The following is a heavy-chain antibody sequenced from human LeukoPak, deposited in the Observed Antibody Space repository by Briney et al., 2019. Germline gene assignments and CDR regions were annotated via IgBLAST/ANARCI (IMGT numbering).Heavy chain of an antibody. CDR3: ARDGNYFDTTPNWFDT. D-gene: IGHD3-22*01. CDR2: ISGSGGST. CDR1: GFTFSSYA. Sequence: PGGSLRLSCAASGFTFSSYAMTWVRQAPRKGLEWVSGISGSGGSTYYADSVKGRLTISRDNSNNTLYLQMNSLRADDTAVYYCARDGNYFDTTPNWFDTWGQGTLVTVSS. J-gene: IGHJ5*02. V-gene: IGHV3-23*01.